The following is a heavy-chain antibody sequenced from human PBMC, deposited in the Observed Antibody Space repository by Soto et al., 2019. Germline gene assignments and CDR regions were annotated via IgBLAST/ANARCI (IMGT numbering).Heavy chain of an antibody. CDR2: MNPNSGNT. CDR1: GYTFTSYD. CDR3: ASTRLSIAARRYAFDI. J-gene: IGHJ3*02. D-gene: IGHD6-6*01. Sequence: ASVKVSCKASGYTFTSYDINWVRRATGQGLEWMGWMNPNSGNTGYAQKFQGRVTMTRNTSISTAYMELSSLRSEDTAVYHCASTRLSIAARRYAFDIWGQGTMVTVSS. V-gene: IGHV1-8*02.